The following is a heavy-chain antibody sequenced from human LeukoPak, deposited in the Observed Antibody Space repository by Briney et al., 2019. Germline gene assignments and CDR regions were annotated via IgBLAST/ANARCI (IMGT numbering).Heavy chain of an antibody. V-gene: IGHV5-51*01. D-gene: IGHD6-19*01. J-gene: IGHJ4*02. CDR1: GYSFTSYW. CDR3: ARPRISSGWLFDY. Sequence: GESLKISCKGSGYSFTSYWIGWVRQLPGKGLAWMGIIYPGDSDTRYSPSFQGQVTISADKSISTAYLQWSSLKASDTAMYYCARPRISSGWLFDYWGQGTLVTVSS. CDR2: IYPGDSDT.